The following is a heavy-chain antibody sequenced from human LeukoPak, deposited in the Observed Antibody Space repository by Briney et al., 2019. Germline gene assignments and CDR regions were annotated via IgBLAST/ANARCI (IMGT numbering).Heavy chain of an antibody. Sequence: ASVKVSCKASGYTFTSYCMHWVRQAPGQGLEWMGIINPSGGSTSYAQKFQGRVTMTRDTSTSTVYMELSSLRSEDTAVYYCARDPAVYSSGWYGAPDYWGQGTLVTVSS. V-gene: IGHV1-46*01. J-gene: IGHJ4*02. CDR1: GYTFTSYC. CDR3: ARDPAVYSSGWYGAPDY. CDR2: INPSGGST. D-gene: IGHD6-19*01.